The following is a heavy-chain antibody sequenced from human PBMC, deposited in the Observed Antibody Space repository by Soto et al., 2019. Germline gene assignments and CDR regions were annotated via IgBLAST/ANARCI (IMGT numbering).Heavy chain of an antibody. CDR2: IWYDGSNK. D-gene: IGHD1-26*01. CDR3: ARDPRERRELLPEYYYGMDV. V-gene: IGHV3-33*01. CDR1: GFTFSSYG. J-gene: IGHJ6*02. Sequence: QVQLVESGGGVVQPGRSLRLSCAASGFTFSSYGMHWVRQAPGKGLEWVAVIWYDGSNKYYADSVQGRFTISRDNSKNTLYLQMNSLSFEDTAVYYCARDPRERRELLPEYYYGMDVWGQGTTVTVSS.